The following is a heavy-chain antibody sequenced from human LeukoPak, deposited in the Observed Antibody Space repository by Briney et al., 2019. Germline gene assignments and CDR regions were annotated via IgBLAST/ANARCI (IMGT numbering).Heavy chain of an antibody. J-gene: IGHJ4*02. CDR1: GGSFSGYY. CDR3: ASSATTVTTMAFDY. Sequence: SETLSLTCAVYGGSFSGYYWSWIRQPPGKGLEWIGEINHSGSTNYNPSLKSRVTISVDTSKNQFSLKLSSVTAADTAVYYSASSATTVTTMAFDYWGQGTLVTVSS. CDR2: INHSGST. V-gene: IGHV4-34*01. D-gene: IGHD4-17*01.